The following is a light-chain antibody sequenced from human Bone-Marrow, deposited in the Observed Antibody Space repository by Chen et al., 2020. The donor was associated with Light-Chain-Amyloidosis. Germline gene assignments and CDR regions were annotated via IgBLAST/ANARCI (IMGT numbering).Light chain of an antibody. J-gene: IGLJ3*02. Sequence: SYVLTQPSSVSVAPGQTDTIACGGNNIGSTSVHWYQQTPGLAPLLVVYDASDRPSGIPERLSGSNTGITDTLTISRGEAGDEADDYCQVWDRSSSRPVFRGGTKLTVL. CDR3: QVWDRSSSRPV. CDR2: DAS. CDR1: NIGSTS. V-gene: IGLV3-21*02.